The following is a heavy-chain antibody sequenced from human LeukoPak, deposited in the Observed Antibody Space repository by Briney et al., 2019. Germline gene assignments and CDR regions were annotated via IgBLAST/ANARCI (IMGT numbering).Heavy chain of an antibody. CDR3: AKEGGAESIAAREEH. V-gene: IGHV3-21*04. J-gene: IGHJ4*02. CDR1: GVTFSGYS. CDR2: ITATGLHI. Sequence: GGSLRLSCAGSGVTFSGYSMNWVRQAPGKGLEWVSAITATGLHIYYADSVKGRFTISRDNAKNSLYLQMNSLRVEDTAVYYCAKEGGAESIAAREEHWGQGTLVTVSS. D-gene: IGHD6-6*01.